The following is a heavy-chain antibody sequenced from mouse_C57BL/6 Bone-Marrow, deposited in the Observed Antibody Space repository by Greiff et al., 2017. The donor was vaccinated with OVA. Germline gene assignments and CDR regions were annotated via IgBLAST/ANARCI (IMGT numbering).Heavy chain of an antibody. CDR1: GYTFTDYY. V-gene: IGHV1-19*01. Sequence: EVQGVESGPVLVKPGASVKMSCKASGYTFTDYYMNWVKQSHGKSLEWIGVINPYNGGTSYNQKFKGKATLTVDKSSSTAYMELNSLTSEDSAVYYCARDAMDYWGQGTSVTVSS. J-gene: IGHJ4*01. CDR2: INPYNGGT. CDR3: ARDAMDY.